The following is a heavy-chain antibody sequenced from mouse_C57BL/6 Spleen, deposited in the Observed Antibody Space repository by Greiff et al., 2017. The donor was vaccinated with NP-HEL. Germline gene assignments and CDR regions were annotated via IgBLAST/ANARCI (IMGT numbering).Heavy chain of an antibody. Sequence: VQLQQSGPELVKPGASVKISCKASGYSFTGYYMNWVKQSPEKSLEWIGEINPSTGGTTYNQKFKAKATLTVDKSSSTAYMQLKSLTSEDSAVYYCATSTVVEDYFDYWGQGTTLTVSS. D-gene: IGHD1-1*01. CDR2: INPSTGGT. V-gene: IGHV1-42*01. CDR1: GYSFTGYY. J-gene: IGHJ2*01. CDR3: ATSTVVEDYFDY.